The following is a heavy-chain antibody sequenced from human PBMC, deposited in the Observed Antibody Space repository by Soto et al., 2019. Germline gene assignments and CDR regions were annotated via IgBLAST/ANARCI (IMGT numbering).Heavy chain of an antibody. V-gene: IGHV1-18*04. Sequence: QVQLVQSGAEVKKPGASVKVSCKASGYTFTSYGISWVRQAPGQGLEWMGWISAYNGNTNYAQKLQGRVTMTTDTSTSTAYMELRSLGSDDTAVYYCARDSIIAVAEGWFDPWGQGTLVTVSS. CDR3: ARDSIIAVAEGWFDP. D-gene: IGHD6-19*01. CDR2: ISAYNGNT. CDR1: GYTFTSYG. J-gene: IGHJ5*02.